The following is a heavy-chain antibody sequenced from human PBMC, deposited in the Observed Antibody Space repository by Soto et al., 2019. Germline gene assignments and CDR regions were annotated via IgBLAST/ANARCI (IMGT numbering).Heavy chain of an antibody. J-gene: IGHJ5*02. CDR2: IYHSGST. D-gene: IGHD1-1*01. V-gene: IGHV4-30-2*01. CDR3: ARDQLEGNWFDP. CDR1: GGSISSGGYS. Sequence: QLQLQESGSGLVKPSQTLSLTCAVSGGSISSGGYSWNWIRQPLGKGLEWIGYIYHSGSTYYNPSHKSRVSIAVDKSTNQSSLKLTSVTAADTAVYYCARDQLEGNWFDPWGQGTLVTVSS.